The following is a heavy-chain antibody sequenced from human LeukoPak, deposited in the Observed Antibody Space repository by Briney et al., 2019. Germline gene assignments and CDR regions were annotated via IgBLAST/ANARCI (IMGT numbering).Heavy chain of an antibody. J-gene: IGHJ4*02. V-gene: IGHV5-10-1*01. D-gene: IGHD5-24*01. CDR1: GYSFNTYW. CDR3: ARASRDGYNQNFDY. CDR2: IDPSDSYT. Sequence: GESLKISCKGSGYSFNTYWINWVRQMPGKGLEWMGRIDPSDSYTNYSPSFQGHVTMSVDKSISTAYLQWSSLKASDTAMYYCARASRDGYNQNFDYWGQGTLVTVSS.